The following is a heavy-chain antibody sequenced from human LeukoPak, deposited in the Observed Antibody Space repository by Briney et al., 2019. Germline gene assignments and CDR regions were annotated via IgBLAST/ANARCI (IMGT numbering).Heavy chain of an antibody. J-gene: IGHJ6*03. D-gene: IGHD6-13*01. CDR2: ISRSSLAI. CDR1: GSSLYNYA. V-gene: IGHV3-48*04. Sequence: TGGSLRLSCEASGSSLYNYAMSWVRQAPGKGLEYIAYISRSSLAINYAESVRGRFIVSRDNARNSLYLQMNGLGADDTAVYHCAGDPSVGSTWYYYVDVWGKGTTVTVSS. CDR3: AGDPSVGSTWYYYVDV.